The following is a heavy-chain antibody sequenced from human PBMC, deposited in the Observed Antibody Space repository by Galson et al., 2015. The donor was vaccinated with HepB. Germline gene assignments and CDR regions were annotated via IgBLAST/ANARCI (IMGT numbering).Heavy chain of an antibody. CDR1: GFSFSDYS. CDR2: ITSSGSSI. Sequence: SLRLSCAASGFSFSDYSMNWVRQAPGKGLEWVSTITSSGSSIYYADSVKGRFTISADNAENSLYLQMNSLRVDDTAVYYCASGPVVTHFDYWGQGTLVTVSS. CDR3: ASGPVVTHFDY. J-gene: IGHJ4*02. V-gene: IGHV3-21*01. D-gene: IGHD4-23*01.